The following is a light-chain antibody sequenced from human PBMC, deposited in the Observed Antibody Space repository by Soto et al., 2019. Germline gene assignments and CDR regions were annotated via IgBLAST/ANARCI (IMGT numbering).Light chain of an antibody. V-gene: IGLV2-23*01. Sequence: QSALTQPASVSGSPRQSITISCTGTSSDVGSYNLVSWYQQHPGKAPKLMIYEGSKRPSGVSNRFSGSKSGNTASLTISGVPGEGEGYYFRCSYAGSSPLWVFGGGTKLTVL. CDR2: EGS. CDR3: CSYAGSSPLWV. CDR1: SSDVGSYNL. J-gene: IGLJ3*02.